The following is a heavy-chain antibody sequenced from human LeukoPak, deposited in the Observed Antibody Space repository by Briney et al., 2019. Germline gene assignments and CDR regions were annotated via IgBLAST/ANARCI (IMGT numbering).Heavy chain of an antibody. Sequence: GGSLRLSCAASGFSFGSYAMNWVRQAPGKGLEWVSSISESGDNTHYADSVKGRFTISRDNSRNTLYLQMYSLRPDDTAVYYCTKDHPGPTEDWGQGTMVTVSS. CDR2: ISESGDNT. J-gene: IGHJ3*01. CDR1: GFSFGSYA. CDR3: TKDHPGPTED. V-gene: IGHV3-23*01.